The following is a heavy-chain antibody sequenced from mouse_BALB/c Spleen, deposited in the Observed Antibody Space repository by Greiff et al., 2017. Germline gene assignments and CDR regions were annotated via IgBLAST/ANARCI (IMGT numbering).Heavy chain of an antibody. V-gene: IGHV1-31*01. Sequence: VQLQQSGPELVKPGASVKISCKASGYSFTGYYMHWVKQSHVKSLEWIGRINPYNGATSYNQNFKDKASLTVDKSSSTAYMELHSLTSEDSAVYYCARRNRYDGYAMDYWGQGTSVTVSS. CDR1: GYSFTGYY. CDR3: ARRNRYDGYAMDY. CDR2: INPYNGAT. J-gene: IGHJ4*01. D-gene: IGHD2-14*01.